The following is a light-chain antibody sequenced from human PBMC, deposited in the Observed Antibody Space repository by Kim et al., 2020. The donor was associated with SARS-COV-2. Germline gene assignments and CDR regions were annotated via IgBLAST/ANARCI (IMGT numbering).Light chain of an antibody. CDR3: QQYNNWLT. CDR1: QSVSSN. V-gene: IGKV3-15*01. J-gene: IGKJ1*01. Sequence: EIVMTQSPANLSVSPGERATLSCRASQSVSSNLAWYQQKPGQAPRLLIYGASTRATGIPARFSGSGSGTEFTLTISSLQSEDFAVYYCQQYNNWLTFGQGTKVDIK. CDR2: GAS.